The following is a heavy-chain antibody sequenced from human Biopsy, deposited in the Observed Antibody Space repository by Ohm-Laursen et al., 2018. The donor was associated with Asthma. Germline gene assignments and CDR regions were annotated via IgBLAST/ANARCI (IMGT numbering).Heavy chain of an antibody. D-gene: IGHD6-6*01. CDR1: GDAMSTSGSY. CDR3: ARAVSGSSYWYFDL. J-gene: IGHJ2*01. V-gene: IGHV4-39*02. Sequence: SDTLSLTCIVSGDAMSTSGSYWGWIRQSPGKGLEWIGSIYYSGRTYYNPSLESRVTISADTSKNHFSLKVTSVTAADTAVYYCARAVSGSSYWYFDLWGRGDLVTVSS. CDR2: IYYSGRT.